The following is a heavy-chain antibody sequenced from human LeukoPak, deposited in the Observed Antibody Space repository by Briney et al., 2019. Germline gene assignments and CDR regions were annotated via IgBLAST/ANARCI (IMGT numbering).Heavy chain of an antibody. Sequence: GASVKVSCKASGYTFTSYFMHWVRQAPGQGLEWMGIINPSGGRTNYAQKFQGRVTMTRDTSTSTAYMELSRLRSDDTAVYYCAREEGYYGSGSLDVWGKGTTVTISS. CDR2: INPSGGRT. V-gene: IGHV1-46*01. D-gene: IGHD3-10*01. CDR3: AREEGYYGSGSLDV. J-gene: IGHJ6*04. CDR1: GYTFTSYF.